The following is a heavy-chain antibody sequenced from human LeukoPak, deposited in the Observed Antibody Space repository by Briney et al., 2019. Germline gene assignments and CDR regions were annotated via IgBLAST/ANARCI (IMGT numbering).Heavy chain of an antibody. J-gene: IGHJ4*02. D-gene: IGHD3-10*01. CDR1: GYTFTSYY. V-gene: IGHV1-46*01. CDR2: FNPSGGST. Sequence: ASVKVSFKASGYTFTSYYMHWVRQAPGQGLEWMGIFNPSGGSTSYAQKFQGRVTMTRDTSTSTVYMELSSLTSEDTAVYYCARDGGSGSYYLDYWGQGTLVTVSS. CDR3: ARDGGSGSYYLDY.